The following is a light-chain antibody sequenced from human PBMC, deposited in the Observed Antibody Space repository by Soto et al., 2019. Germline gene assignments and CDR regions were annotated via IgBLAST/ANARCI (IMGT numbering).Light chain of an antibody. CDR1: HDIYNIY. CDR2: GAS. J-gene: IGKJ4*01. CDR3: QQFGNDALA. Sequence: ESVLTQSPGTLSLSPGERATLSCMATHDIYNIYLAWYQQIRGQAPRLLIYGASSRATGIPDRFSGSGSGTDFTLTISRLEPEDFGVYYCQQFGNDALAFGGGTKVEIK. V-gene: IGKV3-20*01.